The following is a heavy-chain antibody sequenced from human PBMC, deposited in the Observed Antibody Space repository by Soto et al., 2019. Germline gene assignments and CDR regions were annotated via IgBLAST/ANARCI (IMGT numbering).Heavy chain of an antibody. CDR1: GYIFNTYS. CDR3: AADRKIVGTIGAFDF. CDR2: ISPNNGNT. D-gene: IGHD1-26*01. J-gene: IGHJ4*02. Sequence: ASVKVSCKASGYIFNTYSIAWVRQAPGQGLEWMGWISPNNGNTNYPQKFQGRVSMTEDPSTDTAYMELTSLRFEDTAVYFCAADRKIVGTIGAFDFWGQGTQVTVSS. V-gene: IGHV1-18*04.